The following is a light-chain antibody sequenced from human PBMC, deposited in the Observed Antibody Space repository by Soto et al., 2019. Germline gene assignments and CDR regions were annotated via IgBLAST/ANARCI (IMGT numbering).Light chain of an antibody. V-gene: IGKV3-15*01. CDR2: GAS. CDR3: LQDYNYPRA. CDR1: QSVSDN. J-gene: IGKJ1*01. Sequence: EIVMTESPATLSVAPGERAALACRASQSVSDNLAWYQQKPGQAYRLLIYGASTRATGIPARFSGNGSGTDFTLTISSLQPEDFATYYCLQDYNYPRAFGQGTKV.